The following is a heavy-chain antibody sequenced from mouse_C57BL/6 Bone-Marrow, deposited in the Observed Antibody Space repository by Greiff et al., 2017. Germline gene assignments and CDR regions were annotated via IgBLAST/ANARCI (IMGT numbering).Heavy chain of an antibody. CDR3: ARYGYYGYYAMDY. J-gene: IGHJ4*01. D-gene: IGHD2-3*01. Sequence: VQLQQSGAELARPGASVKLSCKASGYTFTSYGISWVKQRTGQGLEWIGEIYPRSGNTYYNEKFKGKATLTAYKSSSTAYMELRSLTSEDSAVYFCARYGYYGYYAMDYWGQGTSVTVSS. CDR2: IYPRSGNT. V-gene: IGHV1-81*01. CDR1: GYTFTSYG.